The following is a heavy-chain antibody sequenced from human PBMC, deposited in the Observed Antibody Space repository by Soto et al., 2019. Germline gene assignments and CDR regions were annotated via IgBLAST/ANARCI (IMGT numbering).Heavy chain of an antibody. CDR3: ARGGMDV. CDR1: GFTFSSYD. CDR2: IGTAGET. V-gene: IGHV3-13*01. J-gene: IGHJ6*02. Sequence: EVQLVESGGGWVQPGGSLRLSCAASGFTFSSYDMHWVRQPTGKGLEWVSAIGTAGETYYPVSVKGRFTISRENAKNSLYLQMNSLRVGDTAVYYCARGGMDVWGQGTTVTVSS.